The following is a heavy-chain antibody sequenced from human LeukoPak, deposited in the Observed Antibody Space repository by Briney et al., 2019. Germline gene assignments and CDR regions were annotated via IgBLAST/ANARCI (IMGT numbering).Heavy chain of an antibody. D-gene: IGHD5-12*01. Sequence: KPSETLSLTCTVSGGSISSYYWSWIRQPAGKGLEWFGRIYTSGSTNYNPSLKSRVTMSVDTSNNQFSLKLSSVTAADTAVYYCARPRGYTGYDYYYYYYMDVWGKGTTVTVSS. CDR1: GGSISSYY. J-gene: IGHJ6*03. V-gene: IGHV4-4*07. CDR2: IYTSGST. CDR3: ARPRGYTGYDYYYYYYMDV.